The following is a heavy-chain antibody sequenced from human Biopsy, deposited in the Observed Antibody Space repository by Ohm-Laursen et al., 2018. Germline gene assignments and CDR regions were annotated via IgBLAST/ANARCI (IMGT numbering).Heavy chain of an antibody. CDR1: GYSFTSYG. D-gene: IGHD1-26*01. CDR3: ARDHGSLDDYYYGMDV. J-gene: IGHJ6*02. CDR2: ISAYNGDT. Sequence: VSVKVSCKASGYSFTSYGISWVRQAPGQGLEWVGWISAYNGDTNFAQKFQGRLNMNTDTSTNTAYMELRSLTYDDTAVYYCARDHGSLDDYYYGMDVWGRGTTVTVSS. V-gene: IGHV1-18*01.